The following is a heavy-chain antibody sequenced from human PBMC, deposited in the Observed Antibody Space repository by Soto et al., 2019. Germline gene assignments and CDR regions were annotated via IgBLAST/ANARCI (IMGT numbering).Heavy chain of an antibody. CDR1: GFTFSSYW. J-gene: IGHJ3*02. CDR2: INSDGSST. Sequence: GSLRLSCAASGFTFSSYWMHWVRQAPGKGLVWVSRINSDGSSTSYADSVKGRFTISRDNAKNTLYLQMNSLRAEDTAVYYCASSETWGDAFDIWGQGTTVTVSS. V-gene: IGHV3-74*01. CDR3: ASSETWGDAFDI. D-gene: IGHD1-26*01.